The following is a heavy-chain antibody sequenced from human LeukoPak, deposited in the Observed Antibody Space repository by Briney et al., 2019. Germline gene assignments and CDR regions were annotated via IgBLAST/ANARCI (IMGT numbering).Heavy chain of an antibody. V-gene: IGHV4-4*07. CDR2: IYTTGNT. D-gene: IGHD3-3*01. J-gene: IGHJ4*02. Sequence: SETLSLTCSVSGGSISSYYWSWIRQPAGNGREWIGRIYTTGNTDYNPSLKSRVTMSVDTSKNQFSLNLSSVTAADTAVYYCARDARGWSGFDYWGQGTLVTVSS. CDR3: ARDARGWSGFDY. CDR1: GGSISSYY.